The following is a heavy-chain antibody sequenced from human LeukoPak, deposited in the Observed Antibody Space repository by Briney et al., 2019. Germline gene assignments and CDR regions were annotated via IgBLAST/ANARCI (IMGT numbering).Heavy chain of an antibody. J-gene: IGHJ4*02. CDR2: ISGSGGST. V-gene: IGHV3-23*01. CDR1: EFTFSSYA. CDR3: AKTPTVVPAAYDY. Sequence: GGSLRLSCAASEFTFSSYAMSWVRQAPGKGLEWVSAISGSGGSTYYADSVKGRFTISRDNSKDTLYLQMNSLRAEDTAVYYCAKTPTVVPAAYDYWGQGTLVTVSS. D-gene: IGHD2-2*01.